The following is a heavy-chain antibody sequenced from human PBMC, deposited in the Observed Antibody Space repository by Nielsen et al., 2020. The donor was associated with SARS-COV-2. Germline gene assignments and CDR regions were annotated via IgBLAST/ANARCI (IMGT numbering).Heavy chain of an antibody. D-gene: IGHD3-10*01. V-gene: IGHV5-10-1*01. J-gene: IGHJ5*02. Sequence: SWIRQHPGKGLEWMGRIDPSDSYTNYSPSFQGHVTISADKSISTAYLQWSSLKASDTAMYYCARRRWGVTYSYWFDPWGQGTLVTVSS. CDR3: ARRRWGVTYSYWFDP. CDR2: IDPSDSYT.